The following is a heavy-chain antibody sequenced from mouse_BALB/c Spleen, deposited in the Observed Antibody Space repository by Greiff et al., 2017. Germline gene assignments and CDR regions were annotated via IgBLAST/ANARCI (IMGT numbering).Heavy chain of an antibody. J-gene: IGHJ3*02. V-gene: IGHV1S81*02. CDR1: GYTFTSYY. CDR3: TRFYYGYGY. CDR2: INPSNGGT. Sequence: QVQLQQSGAELVKPGASVKLSCKASGYTFTSYYMYWVKQRPGQGLEWIGEINPSNGGTNFNEKFKSKATLTVDKSSSTAYMQLSSLTSEDSAVYYCTRFYYGYGYWGQGTLVTVSA. D-gene: IGHD2-2*01.